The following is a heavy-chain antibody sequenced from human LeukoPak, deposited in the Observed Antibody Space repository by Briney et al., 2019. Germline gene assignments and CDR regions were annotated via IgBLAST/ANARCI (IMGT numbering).Heavy chain of an antibody. Sequence: PGGSLRLSCAASGFTFSSYWMSWVRQAPGKGLEWVANIKQDGSEKYYVDSVKGRFTISRDNAKNSLYLQMNSLRAEDTAVYYCARDPLAGQPPNRYYFDYWGQGTLVTVSS. V-gene: IGHV3-7*01. CDR2: IKQDGSEK. J-gene: IGHJ4*02. D-gene: IGHD1-14*01. CDR1: GFTFSSYW. CDR3: ARDPLAGQPPNRYYFDY.